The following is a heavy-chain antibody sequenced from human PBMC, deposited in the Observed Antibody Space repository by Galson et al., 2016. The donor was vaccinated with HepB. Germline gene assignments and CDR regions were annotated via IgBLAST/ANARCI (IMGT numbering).Heavy chain of an antibody. V-gene: IGHV4-39*01. D-gene: IGHD1-26*01. CDR1: GASISSNYF. J-gene: IGHJ4*02. CDR3: ARSSGSINGFFDY. CDR2: VYYDGRT. Sequence: EPLSLTCSVSGASISSNYFWAWIRQPPGKGLQWIGIVYYDGRTYYNPSLESRVTMSADTSKNQFSLELSTMSATDTAVYYCARSSGSINGFFDYWGRGALVTVSA.